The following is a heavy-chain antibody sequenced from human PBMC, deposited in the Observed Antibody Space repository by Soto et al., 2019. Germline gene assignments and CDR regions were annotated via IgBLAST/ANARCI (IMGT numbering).Heavy chain of an antibody. CDR3: VRALRHPAMVYHWLDP. CDR1: GASVSTGAYY. V-gene: IGHV4-31*03. D-gene: IGHD5-18*01. CDR2: IYESGYT. Sequence: TLSLTCTVSGASVSTGAYYWGWVHQRPGKGLEWVGYIYESGYTYYNTSLKSRLTISLDRSNNQFSLGLTSVTAADTAVYYCVRALRHPAMVYHWLDPWGQGTLVTVSS. J-gene: IGHJ5*02.